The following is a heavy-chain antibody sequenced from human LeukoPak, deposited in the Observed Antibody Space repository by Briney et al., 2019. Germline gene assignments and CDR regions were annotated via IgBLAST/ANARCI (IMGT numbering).Heavy chain of an antibody. CDR1: GFSSSGYA. D-gene: IGHD3-10*01. V-gene: IGHV3-23*01. CDR3: AKDRGGDYPPQLHFGF. Sequence: GGSLRLSCAISGFSSSGYAMSWVRQAPGKGPQWVAAISGSGETTYYVDSVEGRFTISRDNSRNTLYLQMDRLRVGDTAMYYCAKDRGGDYPPQLHFGFWSRGTLVTVSS. CDR2: ISGSGETT. J-gene: IGHJ4*02.